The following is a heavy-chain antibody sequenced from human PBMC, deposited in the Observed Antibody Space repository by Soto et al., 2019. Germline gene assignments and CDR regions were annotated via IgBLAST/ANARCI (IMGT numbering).Heavy chain of an antibody. V-gene: IGHV3-30*18. Sequence: PGGSLRLSCAASGFTFSSYGMPWDRQAPCKGLEWVAVISYDGSNKYYADSVKGRFTISRDNSKNTLYLQMNSLRAEVTAVYYCAKQLPPPLTWLGDFLSGYYYYGMDVWGQGTTVTVSS. CDR2: ISYDGSNK. J-gene: IGHJ6*02. CDR3: AKQLPPPLTWLGDFLSGYYYYGMDV. D-gene: IGHD3-10*01. CDR1: GFTFSSYG.